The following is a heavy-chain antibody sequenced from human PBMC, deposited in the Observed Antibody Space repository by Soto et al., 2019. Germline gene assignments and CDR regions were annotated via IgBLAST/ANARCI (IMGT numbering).Heavy chain of an antibody. CDR3: ARDSSGRQYYGMDV. J-gene: IGHJ6*02. Sequence: GGSLRLSCTPSGFIFSDYSMNWVRQAPGKGLEWISYITTTSSTMYYADSVKGRFTIPRDNAKNSLYLQMNSLRDEDTAVYYCARDSSGRQYYGMDVWGQGTTVTVSS. V-gene: IGHV3-48*02. CDR2: ITTTSSTM. CDR1: GFIFSDYS. D-gene: IGHD3-22*01.